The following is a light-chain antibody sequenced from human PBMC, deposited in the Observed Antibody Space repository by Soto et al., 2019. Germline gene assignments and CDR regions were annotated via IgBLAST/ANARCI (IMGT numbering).Light chain of an antibody. CDR1: QSVSSSY. CDR2: GAS. V-gene: IGKV3-20*01. J-gene: IGKJ1*01. CDR3: QQYGSSSWT. Sequence: EMVLTQSPGTLSLSLGERATLSCRASQSVSSSYLAWYQQKPGQAPRILIFGASSRATGIPDRFSGSGSGTDFTLTISRLEPEDFAVYYCQQYGSSSWTFGQGTKVDI.